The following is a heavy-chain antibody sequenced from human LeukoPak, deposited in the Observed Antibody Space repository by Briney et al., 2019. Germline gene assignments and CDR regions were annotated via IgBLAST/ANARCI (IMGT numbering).Heavy chain of an antibody. CDR2: INHSGTT. J-gene: IGHJ4*02. D-gene: IGHD1-26*01. CDR3: ARGADSGTSRFDY. V-gene: IGHV4-34*01. CDR1: GGSFSGYY. Sequence: SETLSLTCAVYGGSFSGYYWSWIRQPPGKGLEWIGEINHSGTTNSNPSLKRRVTVSVDTSKNQFSLKMSSVTAADTAVYYCARGADSGTSRFDYWGQGTLVTVSS.